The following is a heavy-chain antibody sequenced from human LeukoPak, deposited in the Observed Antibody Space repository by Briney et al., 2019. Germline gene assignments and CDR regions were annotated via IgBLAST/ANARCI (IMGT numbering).Heavy chain of an antibody. Sequence: GGSLRLSCAASGFTFSSYSMNWVRQAPGKGLEWVSYISSKGSIIYYADSLKGRFTVSRDNAKNSLYLQLNTLRAEDTAIYYCARDFGNSAHDYWGQGTLVTVSS. V-gene: IGHV3-48*04. D-gene: IGHD5-18*01. CDR1: GFTFSSYS. J-gene: IGHJ4*02. CDR2: ISSKGSII. CDR3: ARDFGNSAHDY.